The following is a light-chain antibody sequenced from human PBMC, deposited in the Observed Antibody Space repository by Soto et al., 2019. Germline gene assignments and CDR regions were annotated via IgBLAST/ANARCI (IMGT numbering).Light chain of an antibody. J-gene: IGKJ4*01. CDR2: AAS. CDR1: QGISSY. CDR3: QQLNSYPLT. Sequence: IQLTQSPSSLSASLGDRVTITCRASQGISSYLAWYQQKPGKAPKLLIYAASTLQSGVPSRFSGSGSGTDFTLTISSLQPEDFATYYCQQLNSYPLTFGGGTRWIS. V-gene: IGKV1-9*01.